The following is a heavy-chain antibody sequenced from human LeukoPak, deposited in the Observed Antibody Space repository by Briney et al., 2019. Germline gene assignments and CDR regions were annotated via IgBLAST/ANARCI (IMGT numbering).Heavy chain of an antibody. CDR2: INPNSGGT. D-gene: IGHD5-12*01. CDR3: ARERGYSGYDWVY. V-gene: IGHV1-2*02. CDR1: GYTFTGYY. J-gene: IGHJ4*02. Sequence: ASVKVSCKASGYTFTGYYMHWVRQAPGQGLEWMGWINPNSGGTNYAQKFQGRVTMTRDTSISTAYMELSRLRSDDTAVYYCARERGYSGYDWVYWGQGTLVTVSS.